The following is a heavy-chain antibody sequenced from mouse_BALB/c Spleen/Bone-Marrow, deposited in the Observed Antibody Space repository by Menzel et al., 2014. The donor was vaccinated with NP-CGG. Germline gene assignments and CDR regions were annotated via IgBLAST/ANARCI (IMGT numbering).Heavy chain of an antibody. J-gene: IGHJ2*01. CDR3: AGDYYGSSDY. CDR2: INSNGGST. V-gene: IGHV5-6-3*01. D-gene: IGHD1-1*01. CDR1: GFTFSSYG. Sequence: EVKLMESGGGLVQPGGSLKLSCAASGFTFSSYGMSWVRQTPDKRLELVATINSNGGSTYYPDSVKGRFTISRDNAKNTLYLQMSSLKSEDTAMYYCAGDYYGSSDYWGQGTTLTVSS.